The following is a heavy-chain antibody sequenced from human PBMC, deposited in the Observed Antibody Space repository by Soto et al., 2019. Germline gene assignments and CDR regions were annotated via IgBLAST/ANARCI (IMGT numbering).Heavy chain of an antibody. Sequence: GESLKSSCKGSGYSFTSYWISWVRQMPGKGLEWMGRIDPSDSYTNYSPSFQGHVTISADKSISTAYLQWSSLKASDTAMYYCARHNTPHCCSSTSCYRYYYGMDVWGQGTKVTVS. CDR1: GYSFTSYW. CDR2: IDPSDSYT. J-gene: IGHJ6*02. D-gene: IGHD2-2*01. CDR3: ARHNTPHCCSSTSCYRYYYGMDV. V-gene: IGHV5-10-1*01.